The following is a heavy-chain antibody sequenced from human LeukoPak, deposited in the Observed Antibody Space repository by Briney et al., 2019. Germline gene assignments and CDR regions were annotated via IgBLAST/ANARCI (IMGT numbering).Heavy chain of an antibody. Sequence: GRSLRLSCAASGFTFSNYAMSWVRQAAGKGLEGVATISGSGGATYYADSLKGRFTISRDNSKNTLYLQMDSLRAEDTAVYYCAKDKGDIVVVVAATRLFDYWGQGTLVTVSS. CDR1: GFTFSNYA. J-gene: IGHJ4*02. CDR2: ISGSGGAT. CDR3: AKDKGDIVVVVAATRLFDY. D-gene: IGHD2-15*01. V-gene: IGHV3-23*01.